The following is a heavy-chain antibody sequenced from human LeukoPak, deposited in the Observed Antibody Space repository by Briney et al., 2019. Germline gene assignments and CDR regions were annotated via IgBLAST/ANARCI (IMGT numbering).Heavy chain of an antibody. CDR1: GGSFSGYY. D-gene: IGHD2-2*01. V-gene: IGHV4-34*01. CDR3: AGLYCSSTSCADY. J-gene: IGHJ4*02. CDR2: INHSGST. Sequence: PSETLSLTCAVYGGSFSGYYWSWIRQPPGKGLEWIGEINHSGSTNYNPSLKSRVTISVDTSKNQFSLKLSSVTAADTAVYYCAGLYCSSTSCADYWGQGTLVTVSS.